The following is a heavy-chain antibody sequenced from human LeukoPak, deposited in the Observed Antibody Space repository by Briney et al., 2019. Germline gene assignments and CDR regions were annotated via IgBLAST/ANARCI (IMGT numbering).Heavy chain of an antibody. J-gene: IGHJ3*02. CDR1: GGSISDYY. D-gene: IGHD5-18*01. CDR2: AHSCGNT. Sequence: SETLSLTCTVSGGSISDYYCSWIRQPPGKGLELVGYAHSCGNTHYNPSLKSRVTISVDTAKNQFSLKLRSVTAADTAVYYCARRRGSGTQLWRYDGFDIWGQGTVVTVSS. CDR3: ARRRGSGTQLWRYDGFDI. V-gene: IGHV4-59*01.